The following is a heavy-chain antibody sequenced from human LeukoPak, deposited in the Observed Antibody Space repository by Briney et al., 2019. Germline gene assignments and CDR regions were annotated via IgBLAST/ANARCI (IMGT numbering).Heavy chain of an antibody. Sequence: GASEKVSCKASGYTFTGYYMHWVRQAPGQGLEWMGWINPNSGGTNYAQKFQGRFTMTRDTSISTAYMELSRPRSDDTAVYYCARDSVVVVPAAIPEYFQHWGQGTLVTVSS. V-gene: IGHV1-2*02. CDR2: INPNSGGT. CDR1: GYTFTGYY. D-gene: IGHD2-2*01. CDR3: ARDSVVVVPAAIPEYFQH. J-gene: IGHJ1*01.